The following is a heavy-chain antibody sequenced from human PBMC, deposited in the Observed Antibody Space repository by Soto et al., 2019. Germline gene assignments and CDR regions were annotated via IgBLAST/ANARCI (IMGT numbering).Heavy chain of an antibody. CDR3: ARDAAGRDY. J-gene: IGHJ4*02. CDR1: GFTLSNYN. CDR2: ISSSSSYI. Sequence: GGSLRLSCAASGFTLSNYNMNWVRQAPGKGLEWVSFISSSSSYIYYADSVKGRFTTSRDNAKNSLYLQMNSLRAEDTAVYYCARDAAGRDYWGQGTLVTVSS. D-gene: IGHD6-19*01. V-gene: IGHV3-21*01.